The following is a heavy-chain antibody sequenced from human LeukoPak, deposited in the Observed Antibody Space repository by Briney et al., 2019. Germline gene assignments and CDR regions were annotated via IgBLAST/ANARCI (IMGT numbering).Heavy chain of an antibody. CDR1: GDSISSGDYY. CDR2: IYYSGST. Sequence: SETLSLTCTVSGDSISSGDYYWSWIRQPPGKGLEWIGYIYYSGSTYYNPSLKSRVTISVDTSKNQFSLKLSSVTAADTAVYYCAREIGFGELYSYWGQGTLVTVSS. J-gene: IGHJ4*02. D-gene: IGHD3-10*01. CDR3: AREIGFGELYSY. V-gene: IGHV4-30-4*01.